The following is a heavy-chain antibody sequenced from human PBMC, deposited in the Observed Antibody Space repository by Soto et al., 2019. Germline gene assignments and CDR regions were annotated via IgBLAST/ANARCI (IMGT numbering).Heavy chain of an antibody. CDR3: ASTGNYGSGTSFRVDY. Sequence: ASVKVSFKASGYTFTGYYVHWLRQAPGQGLEWMGWINPNSGGTIYPQKFQGRVTMTRDTSISTAYMELRSLRFDDTAVYYCASTGNYGSGTSFRVDYWGQGTLVTVSS. V-gene: IGHV1-2*02. CDR1: GYTFTGYY. D-gene: IGHD3-10*01. CDR2: INPNSGGT. J-gene: IGHJ4*02.